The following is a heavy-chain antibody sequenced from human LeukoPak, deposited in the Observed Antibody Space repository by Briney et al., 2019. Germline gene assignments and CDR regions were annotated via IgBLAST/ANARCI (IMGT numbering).Heavy chain of an antibody. D-gene: IGHD3-3*01. CDR3: ARAVFWSGYYTGLY. CDR1: GFTVTTNY. J-gene: IGHJ4*02. CDR2: IYSGGST. V-gene: IGHV3-53*04. Sequence: GGSLRLSCAASGFTVTTNYMSWVRQAPGKGLEWVSVIYSGGSTYYADSVEGRFTISRHNSKNTLYLQMDSLRDEDTAVYYCARAVFWSGYYTGLYWGQGTLVTVSS.